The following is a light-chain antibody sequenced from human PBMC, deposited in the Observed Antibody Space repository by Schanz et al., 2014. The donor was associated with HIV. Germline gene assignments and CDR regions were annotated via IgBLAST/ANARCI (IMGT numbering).Light chain of an antibody. CDR2: WAS. V-gene: IGKV4-1*01. Sequence: DIVMTQSPDSLAVSLGERATISCKSSQSLFYTLNSKTYLAWYQHKPGQPPKLLMHWASSRESGVPDRFSGSGSGTDFTLTISSLEPEDFAVYYCQQCSSWPGTFGQGTKVEIK. J-gene: IGKJ1*01. CDR3: QQCSSWPGT. CDR1: QSLFYTLNSKTY.